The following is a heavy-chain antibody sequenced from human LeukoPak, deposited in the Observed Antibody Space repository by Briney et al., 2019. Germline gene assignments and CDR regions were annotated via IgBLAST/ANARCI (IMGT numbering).Heavy chain of an antibody. CDR3: ARGMEPYYYYYMDV. CDR2: IYSGGSR. V-gene: IGHV3-53*01. D-gene: IGHD1-26*01. Sequence: GGSLRLSCAASGFIVSSSYMSWVRQAPGKGLEWVSVIYSGGSRYYADSVKGRFTISRDNSKNTLYLQMNSLRAEDTAIYYCARGMEPYYYYYMDVWGKGTTVTVSS. CDR1: GFIVSSSY. J-gene: IGHJ6*03.